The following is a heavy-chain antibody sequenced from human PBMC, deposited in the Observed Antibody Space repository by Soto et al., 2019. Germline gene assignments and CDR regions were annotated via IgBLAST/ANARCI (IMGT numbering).Heavy chain of an antibody. CDR2: IYYSGST. J-gene: IGHJ3*02. CDR3: ASVRGLRLGELSLGDAFDI. Sequence: SETLSLTCTVSGGSISSYYWSWVRQPPGKGLEWIGYIYYSGSTNYNPSFKSRVTISVDTSKNKSSLKLSSVSAADTAVYYGASVRGLRLGELSLGDAFDIWGQGTMVTVSS. D-gene: IGHD3-16*02. V-gene: IGHV4-59*01. CDR1: GGSISSYY.